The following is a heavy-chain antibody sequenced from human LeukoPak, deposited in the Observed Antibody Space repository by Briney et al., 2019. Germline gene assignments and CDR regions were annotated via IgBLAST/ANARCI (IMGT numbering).Heavy chain of an antibody. CDR2: INHSGST. Sequence: SETLSLTCAVYGGSFRGDYWSWIRQPPGKGLEWIGEINHSGSTNYNPSLKSRVTISVDTSKNQFSLKLSSVTAADTAVYYCARGEGYCSGGSCPYYFDYWGQGTLVTVSS. V-gene: IGHV4-34*01. J-gene: IGHJ4*02. CDR3: ARGEGYCSGGSCPYYFDY. CDR1: GGSFRGDY. D-gene: IGHD2-15*01.